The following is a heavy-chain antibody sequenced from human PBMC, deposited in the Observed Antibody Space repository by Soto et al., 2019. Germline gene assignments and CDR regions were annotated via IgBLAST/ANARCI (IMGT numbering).Heavy chain of an antibody. CDR2: IHYSGST. CDR1: GGSISSGGYF. V-gene: IGHV4-39*07. D-gene: IGHD4-17*01. Sequence: PSETLSLTCAVSGGSISSGGYFWGWIRQPPGKGLEWIGSIHYSGSTYYNPSLKSRVTVSVDTSKNQFSLKLSSVTAADTAVYYCARAHYGDYGYGMDVWGQGTTVTVSS. CDR3: ARAHYGDYGYGMDV. J-gene: IGHJ6*02.